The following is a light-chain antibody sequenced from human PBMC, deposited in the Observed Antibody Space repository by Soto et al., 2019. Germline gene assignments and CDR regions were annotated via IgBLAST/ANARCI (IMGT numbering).Light chain of an antibody. CDR1: QSVGTY. V-gene: IGKV3-11*01. CDR2: DVS. J-gene: IGKJ5*01. Sequence: EIVLTQSPGTLSLSPGERATLSCRASQSVGTYLAWYQLKPGQAPRHLIYDVSNRAAGIPGRFSGSGSGTDFTLTISSLEPEDFAVYYCQQGSDWPITFGPGTRLEIK. CDR3: QQGSDWPIT.